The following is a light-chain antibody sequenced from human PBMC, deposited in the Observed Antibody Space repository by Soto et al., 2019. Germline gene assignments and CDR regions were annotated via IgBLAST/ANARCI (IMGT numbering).Light chain of an antibody. Sequence: EIVLTQSPATLSVSPGESATLSCRASQSISSHLVWYQQKPGQAXRLVIYGASIRATGIPARFSGSGSGTEFTLTISSLQSEDFAIYYCQQYNDWPPWTFGQGTKVDIK. J-gene: IGKJ1*01. CDR1: QSISSH. V-gene: IGKV3D-15*01. CDR2: GAS. CDR3: QQYNDWPPWT.